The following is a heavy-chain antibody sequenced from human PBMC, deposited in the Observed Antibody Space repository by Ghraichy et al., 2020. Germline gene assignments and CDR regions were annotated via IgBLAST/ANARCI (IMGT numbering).Heavy chain of an antibody. CDR2: INQDGSEE. Sequence: GGPLRLSCTASGFSFSGSWMSWVRQAPGKVPEWVADINQDGSEEFYVDSVKGRFSASRDNAKNSFYLQMNYLRAEDTAVYYCARDPKNGALDIWGQGTMVTVSS. V-gene: IGHV3-7*01. CDR3: ARDPKNGALDI. D-gene: IGHD4-17*01. CDR1: GFSFSGSW. J-gene: IGHJ3*02.